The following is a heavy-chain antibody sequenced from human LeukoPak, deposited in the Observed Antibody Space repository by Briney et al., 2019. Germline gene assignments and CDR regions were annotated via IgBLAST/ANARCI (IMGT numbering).Heavy chain of an antibody. CDR2: IWYDGSNK. V-gene: IGHV3-30*02. Sequence: GGSLRLSCAASGFTFSSYGMHWVRQAPGKGLEWVAVIWYDGSNKYYADSVKGRFTISRDNSKNTLYLQMNSLRAEDTAVYYCAKDPKPAYYYDSSGYGSPDYWGQGTLVTASS. D-gene: IGHD3-22*01. CDR1: GFTFSSYG. CDR3: AKDPKPAYYYDSSGYGSPDY. J-gene: IGHJ4*02.